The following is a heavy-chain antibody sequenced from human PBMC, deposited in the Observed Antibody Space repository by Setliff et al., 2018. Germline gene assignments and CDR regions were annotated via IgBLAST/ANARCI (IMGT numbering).Heavy chain of an antibody. Sequence: PGESLKISCKGSGYKFTDYWIGWVRLMPGKGLEWMGIIYPGDSDTRYNPSFQGHVTISADESIDTAYLQWSSLKASDTAIYYCARQGDYDRVDPWGQGTLVTVSS. D-gene: IGHD4-17*01. V-gene: IGHV5-51*01. J-gene: IGHJ5*02. CDR2: IYPGDSDT. CDR1: GYKFTDYW. CDR3: ARQGDYDRVDP.